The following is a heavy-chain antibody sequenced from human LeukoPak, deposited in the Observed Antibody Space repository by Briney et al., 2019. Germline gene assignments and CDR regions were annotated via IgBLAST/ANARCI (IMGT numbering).Heavy chain of an antibody. Sequence: GESLKISCKGSGYSFTTYWIGWGRQMPGKGLEGMGIIYPGDSDTRNSPSFQGQVTISADKSISTAYLQWNSLRASDTAMYYCARVQGDGYDKAFDIWGQGTMVTVSS. CDR1: GYSFTTYW. D-gene: IGHD5-12*01. CDR2: IYPGDSDT. CDR3: ARVQGDGYDKAFDI. J-gene: IGHJ3*02. V-gene: IGHV5-51*01.